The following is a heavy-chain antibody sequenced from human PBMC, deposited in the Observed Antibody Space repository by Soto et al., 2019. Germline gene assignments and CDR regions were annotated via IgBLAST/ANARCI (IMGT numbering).Heavy chain of an antibody. V-gene: IGHV3-21*01. D-gene: IGHD6-13*01. CDR1: GFTFSSYS. J-gene: IGHJ4*02. CDR3: ARDLKLPGIAAAGRRQNTYYFDY. CDR2: ISSSSSYI. Sequence: GGSLRLSCAASGFTFSSYSMNWVRQAPGKGLEWVSSISSSSSYIYYADSVKGRFTISRDNAKNSLYLQMNSLRAEDTAVYYCARDLKLPGIAAAGRRQNTYYFDYWGQGTLVTVSS.